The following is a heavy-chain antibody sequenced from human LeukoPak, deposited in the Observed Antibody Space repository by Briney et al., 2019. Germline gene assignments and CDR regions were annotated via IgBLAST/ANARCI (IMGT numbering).Heavy chain of an antibody. V-gene: IGHV3-7*01. D-gene: IGHD1-26*01. CDR2: IKQDGSEK. J-gene: IGHJ4*02. Sequence: GGSLRLSCAASGFTFSSYGMHWVRQAPGKGLEWVANIKQDGSEKYYVDSVKGRFTISRDNAKNSLYLQMNSLRAEDTAVYYCARGGRGSYYFWFDYWGQGTLVTVSS. CDR3: ARGGRGSYYFWFDY. CDR1: GFTFSSYG.